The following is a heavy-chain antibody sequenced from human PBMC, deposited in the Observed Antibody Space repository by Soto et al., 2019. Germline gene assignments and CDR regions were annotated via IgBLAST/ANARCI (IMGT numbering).Heavy chain of an antibody. D-gene: IGHD3-3*01. V-gene: IGHV4-59*01. Sequence: SETLSLTCSVAGSSISGSYWSWIRQSPGKVQEWLGYVYYTGSTNYSPSLRRRVSISVDTSNNGLSLRLSSVTAAATAVSFFARSVAVPAAHLVYWGQETKVIVSS. CDR3: ARSVAVPAAHLVY. CDR1: GSSISGSY. J-gene: IGHJ4*02. CDR2: VYYTGST.